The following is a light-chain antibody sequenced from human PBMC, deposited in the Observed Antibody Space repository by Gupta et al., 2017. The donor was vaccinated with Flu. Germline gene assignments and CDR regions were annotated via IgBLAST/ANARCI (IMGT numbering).Light chain of an antibody. CDR3: QQRNNWPLT. Sequence: EIVLTQSPAALSLSPGETVTLSCRASQSVRDYLAWYHQRPGQSPRLLIYDASNRATDVPARFNDSGSETDFTLTISGLEPEDSGVYYCQQRNNWPLTFGGGTKVEIK. V-gene: IGKV3-11*01. J-gene: IGKJ4*01. CDR1: QSVRDY. CDR2: DAS.